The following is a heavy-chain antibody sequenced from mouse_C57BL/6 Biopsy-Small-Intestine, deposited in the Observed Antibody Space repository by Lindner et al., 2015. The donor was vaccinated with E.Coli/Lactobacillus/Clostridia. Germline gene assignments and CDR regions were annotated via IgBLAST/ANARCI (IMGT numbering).Heavy chain of an antibody. CDR3: SRSNYGALDY. J-gene: IGHJ4*01. Sequence: VQLQESGGGLVKPGGSRKLSCAASGISFSDYGMHWVRQAPEKGLEWVAYISYDSDTIYYADTVKGRFTISRDNAENTLFLQMTSLRSEDTAMYYCSRSNYGALDYWGQGTSVTVSS. D-gene: IGHD2-5*01. CDR1: GISFSDYG. V-gene: IGHV5-17*01. CDR2: ISYDSDTI.